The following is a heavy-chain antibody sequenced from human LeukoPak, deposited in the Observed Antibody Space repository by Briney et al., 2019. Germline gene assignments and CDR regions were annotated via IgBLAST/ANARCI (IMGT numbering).Heavy chain of an antibody. CDR1: GFTFSSYS. D-gene: IGHD2-2*01. Sequence: PGGSLRLSCAASGFTFSSYSMTWVRQAPGKGLEWVSSISSSSSYIYYADSVKGRFTISSDNAKNSLYLQMNSLRAEDTAVYYCARDAEGIVVVPAAESSYWYFDLWGRGTLVTVSS. CDR3: ARDAEGIVVVPAAESSYWYFDL. J-gene: IGHJ2*01. CDR2: ISSSSSYI. V-gene: IGHV3-21*01.